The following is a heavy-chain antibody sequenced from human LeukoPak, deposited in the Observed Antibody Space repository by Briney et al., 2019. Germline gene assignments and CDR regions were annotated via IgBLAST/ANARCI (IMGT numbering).Heavy chain of an antibody. Sequence: ASVKVSCKASGYTFTYYGISWVRQAPGQGLEWMGWISTNSDIRTYAQTLRGRFTMTTDTATTTAYMELNNLTFDDTAVYYCARDWDAMNNCFDPWGQGTPVTVSS. CDR1: GYTFTYYG. J-gene: IGHJ5*02. CDR3: ARDWDAMNNCFDP. CDR2: ISTNSDIR. V-gene: IGHV1-18*01. D-gene: IGHD1-26*01.